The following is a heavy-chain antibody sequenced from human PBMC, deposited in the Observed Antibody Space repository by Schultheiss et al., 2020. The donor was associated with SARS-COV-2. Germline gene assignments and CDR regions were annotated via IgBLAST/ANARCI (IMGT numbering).Heavy chain of an antibody. CDR1: GFTVSSNY. CDR2: VYSGGDT. J-gene: IGHJ4*02. V-gene: IGHV3-53*01. CDR3: ARASPYFDY. Sequence: GGSLRLSCAASGFTVSSNYMSWLRQAPGKGLEWVSVVYSGGDTHYADSVKGRFTISRDTSKNTLYLQLNSLRAEDTAVYYCARASPYFDYWGQGALVTVSS.